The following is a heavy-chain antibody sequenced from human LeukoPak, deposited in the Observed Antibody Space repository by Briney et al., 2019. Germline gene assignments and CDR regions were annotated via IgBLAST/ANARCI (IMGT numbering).Heavy chain of an antibody. V-gene: IGHV3-7*01. CDR3: ARDYPSRSYYGSGSYYW. CDR1: GFTFSSYW. CDR2: IKQDGSEK. J-gene: IGHJ4*02. Sequence: PGGSLRLSCAASGFTFSSYWMSWVRQAPGKGLEWVANIKQDGSEKYYVDSVKGRFTISRDNAKNSLYLQMSSLRAEDAAVYYCARDYPSRSYYGSGSYYWWGQGTLVTVSS. D-gene: IGHD3-10*01.